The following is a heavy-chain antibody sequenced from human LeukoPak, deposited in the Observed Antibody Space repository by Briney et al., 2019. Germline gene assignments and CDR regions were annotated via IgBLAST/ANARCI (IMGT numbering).Heavy chain of an antibody. V-gene: IGHV3-30*02. Sequence: PGGSLRLSCAASGFTFSNYGMHWVRQAPGKGLEWVASIRYDGFNKYYADSLKGRFTISRDNSKNTLYLQMNSLRAEDTAVYYCAKKTIVGARVDAFDIWGQGTMVIVSS. CDR2: IRYDGFNK. CDR1: GFTFSNYG. CDR3: AKKTIVGARVDAFDI. J-gene: IGHJ3*02. D-gene: IGHD1-26*01.